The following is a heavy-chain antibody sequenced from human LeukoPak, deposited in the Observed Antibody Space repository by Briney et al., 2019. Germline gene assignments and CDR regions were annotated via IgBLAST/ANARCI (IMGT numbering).Heavy chain of an antibody. V-gene: IGHV4-4*07. CDR1: GGSISSYY. D-gene: IGHD1-26*01. CDR3: AALGRGSYGWFDP. CDR2: FYTSGST. J-gene: IGHJ5*02. Sequence: SETLSLTCTVSGGSISSYYWNWIRQPAGKGLEWIGRFYTSGSTNYNPSLRSRVTMSVDTSRSQFSLKLSSVTAADTAVYYCAALGRGSYGWFDPWGQGTLVTVSS.